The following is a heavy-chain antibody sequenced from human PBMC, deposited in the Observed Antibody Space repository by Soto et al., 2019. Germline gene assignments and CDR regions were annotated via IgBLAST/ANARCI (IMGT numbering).Heavy chain of an antibody. CDR1: GFTFTTYA. Sequence: EVQLLESGGGLVQPGGSLRLSCAASGFTFTTYAMTWVRQAPGKGLEWVSAISGSGGTTYYADSVKGRFTISRDNSKNTMYLQMDRLRAEDTAVYYCAKAACTNGVCYTDYWGQGTLVTVSS. J-gene: IGHJ4*02. CDR2: ISGSGGTT. CDR3: AKAACTNGVCYTDY. V-gene: IGHV3-23*01. D-gene: IGHD2-8*01.